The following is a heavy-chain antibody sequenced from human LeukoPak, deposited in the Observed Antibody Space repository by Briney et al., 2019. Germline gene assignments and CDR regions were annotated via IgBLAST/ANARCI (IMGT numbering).Heavy chain of an antibody. Sequence: SQTLSLTCAISGDSVSSNDAAWNWIRQSPSRGLEWLGRTFYRSKWYYDSAVSVKSRITINPDTSKNQFSLQLNSVTPEDTAVYYCARENTLVRGTRNPFDYWGREPWSPSPQ. D-gene: IGHD3-10*01. CDR3: ARENTLVRGTRNPFDY. CDR2: TFYRSKWYY. V-gene: IGHV6-1*01. J-gene: IGHJ4*02. CDR1: GDSVSSNDAA.